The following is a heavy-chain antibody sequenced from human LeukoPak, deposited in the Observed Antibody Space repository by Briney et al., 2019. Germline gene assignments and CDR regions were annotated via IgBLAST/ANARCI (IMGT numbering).Heavy chain of an antibody. V-gene: IGHV3-53*01. CDR1: GFTVSRNF. Sequence: QPGGSLRLSCVASGFTVSRNFMSWVRQAPGKGLEWVSVIYSSGTTQYADSVKGRFTISRDISMNTMYLQMSSLTAEDSAVYYCVRGRLCGVQCYDSFDVWGQGTVATVSS. J-gene: IGHJ3*01. D-gene: IGHD2-21*01. CDR3: VRGRLCGVQCYDSFDV. CDR2: IYSSGTT.